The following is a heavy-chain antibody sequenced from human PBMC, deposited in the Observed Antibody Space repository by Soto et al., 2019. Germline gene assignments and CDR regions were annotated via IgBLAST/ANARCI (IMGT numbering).Heavy chain of an antibody. CDR1: GFTFSSYA. CDR3: VNRRRVDTAMVDQ. Sequence: VQLLESGGGVVQPGGSLRLSCAASGFTFSSYAMNWVRQAPGKGLEWVSAISGSGDSTYYANSVKGRFTISRDNSKNTLYLQMTSLSADDTAVYFCVNRRRVDTAMVDQWGQGTLVTVSS. V-gene: IGHV3-23*01. D-gene: IGHD5-18*01. J-gene: IGHJ4*02. CDR2: ISGSGDST.